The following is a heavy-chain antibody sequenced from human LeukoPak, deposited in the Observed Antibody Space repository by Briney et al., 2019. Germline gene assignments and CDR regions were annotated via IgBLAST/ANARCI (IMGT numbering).Heavy chain of an antibody. Sequence: SETLSLTCTVSGGSISSYYWSWIRQPAGKGLEWIGRIYTSGSTNYNPSLKSRVTMSVDTSKNQFSLKLSSVTAADTAVYYCASVVYNYDSSGYYSDYWGQGTLVTVSS. CDR3: ASVVYNYDSSGYYSDY. CDR2: IYTSGST. V-gene: IGHV4-4*07. CDR1: GGSISSYY. D-gene: IGHD3-22*01. J-gene: IGHJ4*02.